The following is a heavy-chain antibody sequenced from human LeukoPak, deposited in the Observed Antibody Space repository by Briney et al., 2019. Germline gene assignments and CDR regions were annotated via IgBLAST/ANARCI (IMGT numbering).Heavy chain of an antibody. CDR2: ISYDGSTS. Sequence: PGGSLRLSCAASGFTFSSYGMHWVRQAPGKGLEWVAFISYDGSTSYYTDSVKGRFTVSRDNSKNTLFLQMNSLRAEDTAVYYCAQGRYCANGICPFDYWGQGTLVTVSS. CDR3: AQGRYCANGICPFDY. D-gene: IGHD2-8*01. J-gene: IGHJ4*02. V-gene: IGHV3-30*03. CDR1: GFTFSSYG.